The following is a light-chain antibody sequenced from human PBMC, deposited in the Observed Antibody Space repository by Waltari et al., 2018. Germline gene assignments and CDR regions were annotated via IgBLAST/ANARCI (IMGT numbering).Light chain of an antibody. CDR2: AES. Sequence: DIQMTQSPSSLSASVGDRVTITCRASQTVSDYLNWYQKQPGKAPKLLIYAESRLQRGVPSRFSGSGAGTDFTLSISSLQPEDFATYYCQQSYTMGYTFGQGTKLEIK. CDR1: QTVSDY. CDR3: QQSYTMGYT. V-gene: IGKV1-39*01. J-gene: IGKJ2*01.